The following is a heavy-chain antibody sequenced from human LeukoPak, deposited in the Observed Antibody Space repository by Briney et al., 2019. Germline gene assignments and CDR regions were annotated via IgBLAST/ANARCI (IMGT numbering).Heavy chain of an antibody. CDR3: ARAAIFGVVPYYYYGMDV. V-gene: IGHV4-61*08. D-gene: IGHD3-3*01. Sequence: SETLSLTCAVSGGSISSGGYSWSWIRQPPGKGLEWIGYIYYSGSTNYNPSLKSRVTISVDTSKNQFSLKLSSVTAADTAVYYCARAAIFGVVPYYYYGMDVWGQGTTVTVSS. CDR2: IYYSGST. J-gene: IGHJ6*02. CDR1: GGSISSGGYS.